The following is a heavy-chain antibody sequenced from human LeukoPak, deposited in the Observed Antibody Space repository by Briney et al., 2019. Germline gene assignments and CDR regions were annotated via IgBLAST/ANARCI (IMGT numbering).Heavy chain of an antibody. D-gene: IGHD6-13*01. J-gene: IGHJ4*02. V-gene: IGHV3-23*01. Sequence: PGGSLRLSCVASGFTFDSYAMSWVRQAPGKGLEWVSSISGSGDRTYNTDSVKGRFTISRDNSRNTVYLQMNSLRVEDTAIYYCAKGLSSSTWADFDYWGQGALVTVSS. CDR3: AKGLSSSTWADFDY. CDR1: GFTFDSYA. CDR2: ISGSGDRT.